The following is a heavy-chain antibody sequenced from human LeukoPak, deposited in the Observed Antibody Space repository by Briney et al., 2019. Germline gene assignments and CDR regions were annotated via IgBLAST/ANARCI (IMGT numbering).Heavy chain of an antibody. CDR2: INPSGGST. Sequence: ASVKVSCTASGYTFTSYYMHWVRQAPGQGLEWMGIINPSGGSTSYAQKFQGRVTMTRDTSTSTVYMELSSLRSEDTAVYYCARGCFMVRGVPYYYYGMDVWGQGTTVTVSS. J-gene: IGHJ6*02. CDR1: GYTFTSYY. V-gene: IGHV1-46*01. D-gene: IGHD3-10*01. CDR3: ARGCFMVRGVPYYYYGMDV.